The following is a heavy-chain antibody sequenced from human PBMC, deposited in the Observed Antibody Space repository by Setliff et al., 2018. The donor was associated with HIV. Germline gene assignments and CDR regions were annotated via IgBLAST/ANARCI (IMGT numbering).Heavy chain of an antibody. D-gene: IGHD2-15*01. CDR3: ARGYCSGGTCYAGLFDY. CDR2: INTNTGSP. CDR1: GYIFSSYG. J-gene: IGHJ4*02. V-gene: IGHV7-4-1*02. Sequence: ASVKVSCKSSGYIFSSYGISWVRQAPGQGLEWMGWINTNTGSPTYAQGFTGRFVFSLDTSVSTTYLQISSLKAEDTAVYYCARGYCSGGTCYAGLFDYWGRGTLVTVSS.